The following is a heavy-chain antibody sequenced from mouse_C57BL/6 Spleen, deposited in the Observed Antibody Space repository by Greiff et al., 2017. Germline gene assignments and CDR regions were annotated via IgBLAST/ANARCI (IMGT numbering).Heavy chain of an antibody. D-gene: IGHD2-4*01. CDR1: GYTFTGYW. CDR2: IVPGSGST. V-gene: IGHV1-9*01. CDR3: ASDYDVGTWFAY. J-gene: IGHJ3*01. Sequence: QVQLQQSGAELMKPGASVTLSCKATGYTFTGYWIEWVHQRPGHGLEWIGEIVPGSGSTNYNEKFKCKATFTADTTSNTANMQLSSLTTEDSAIYSCASDYDVGTWFAYWGQGTLLTVSA.